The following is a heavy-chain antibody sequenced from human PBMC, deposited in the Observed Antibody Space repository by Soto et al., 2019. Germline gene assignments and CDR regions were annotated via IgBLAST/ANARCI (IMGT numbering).Heavy chain of an antibody. D-gene: IGHD1-26*01. Sequence: GGSLRLSCAASGFTFSSYAMHWVRQAPGKGLEWVAVISYDGSNKYYADSVKGRFTISRDNSKNTLYLEMNSLRGDDTAVYYSARDPGVGATYGAALDIWGQGIMVTVS. CDR1: GFTFSSYA. J-gene: IGHJ3*02. V-gene: IGHV3-30-3*01. CDR2: ISYDGSNK. CDR3: ARDPGVGATYGAALDI.